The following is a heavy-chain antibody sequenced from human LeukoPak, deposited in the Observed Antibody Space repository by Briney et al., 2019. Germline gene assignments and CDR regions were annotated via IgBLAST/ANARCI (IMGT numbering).Heavy chain of an antibody. CDR1: GFTFDDYA. Sequence: GGSLRLSCAASGFTFDDYAMHWVRQAPGRGLEWVSGISWNSGSIGYADSVKGRFTISRDNAKNSLYLQMNSLRAEDTALYYCAKDNQQDDFWSGYHPHGMDVWGQGTTVTVSS. CDR3: AKDNQQDDFWSGYHPHGMDV. D-gene: IGHD3-3*01. V-gene: IGHV3-9*01. CDR2: ISWNSGSI. J-gene: IGHJ6*02.